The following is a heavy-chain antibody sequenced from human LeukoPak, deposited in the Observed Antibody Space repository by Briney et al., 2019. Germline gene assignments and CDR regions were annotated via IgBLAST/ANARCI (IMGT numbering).Heavy chain of an antibody. V-gene: IGHV4-59*01. J-gene: IGHJ6*02. D-gene: IGHD3-3*01. CDR3: ARDGGFYYGMDV. CDR1: GGSISSYY. Sequence: SETLSLTCTVSGGSISSYYWSWIRQPPGKGLEWIGYIYYSGSTNYNPSLKSRVTISVDTSKNQFSLKLSSVTAADTVVYYCARDGGFYYGMDVWGQGTTVTVSS. CDR2: IYYSGST.